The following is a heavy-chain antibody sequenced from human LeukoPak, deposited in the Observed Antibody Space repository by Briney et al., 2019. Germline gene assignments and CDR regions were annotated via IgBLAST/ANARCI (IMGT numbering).Heavy chain of an antibody. CDR2: ISGSGGST. CDR1: GFTFSSYA. J-gene: IGHJ4*02. CDR3: AKDRYKFRLRIGSSDY. V-gene: IGHV3-23*01. Sequence: GGSLRLSCAASGFTFSSYAMSWVRQAPGKGLEWVSAISGSGGSTYSADSAKGRFTLSRENAKNTLYLQMGNLRAEDTAVYYCAKDRYKFRLRIGSSDYWGQGTLVTVSS. D-gene: IGHD3-16*02.